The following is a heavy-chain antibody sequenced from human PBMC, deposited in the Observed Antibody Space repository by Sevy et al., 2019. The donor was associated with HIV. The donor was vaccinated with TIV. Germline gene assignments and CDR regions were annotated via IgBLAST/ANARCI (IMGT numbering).Heavy chain of an antibody. V-gene: IGHV4-59*01. D-gene: IGHD3-9*01. CDR2: FYWNGDT. CDR3: ARGQKYDIMTAMYYKNGFDV. J-gene: IGHJ6*02. CDR1: GDSIGSYY. Sequence: GSLRLSCTVSGDSIGSYYWSWIRQPPGKGLEWIGDFYWNGDTNYSPSLKSRVTILVDTSKNQFSLKLRSVTAADTAVYFCARGQKYDIMTAMYYKNGFDVWGQGTMVTVSS.